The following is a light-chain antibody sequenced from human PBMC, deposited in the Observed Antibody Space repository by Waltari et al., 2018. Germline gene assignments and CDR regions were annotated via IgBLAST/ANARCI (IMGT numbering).Light chain of an antibody. CDR1: QDLVPRDGNTY. Sequence: DVVMTQSPLSLPVTLGQPASISCRSSQDLVPRDGNTYLTWFQQRPGQSPRRLIYKVSNRDSGVPDRFSGSGSGTDFTLKISRVEAEDVGVYYCMQGTHWPPWTFGQGTKVEIK. CDR3: MQGTHWPPWT. CDR2: KVS. V-gene: IGKV2-30*02. J-gene: IGKJ1*01.